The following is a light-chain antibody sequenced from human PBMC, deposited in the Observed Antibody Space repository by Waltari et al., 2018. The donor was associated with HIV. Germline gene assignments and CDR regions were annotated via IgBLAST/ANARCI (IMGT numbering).Light chain of an antibody. CDR2: SAS. CDR3: QVYNSANT. J-gene: IGKJ3*01. V-gene: IGKV1-27*01. CDR1: QGISSY. Sequence: DIQMTQSPSCLSASVGDRVTITCRTSQGISSYLAWYQQKPGKIPKLLIYSASTLQSGVPSRFSGSGSGTDFTLTISSLQPEDVATYFCQVYNSANTFGPGTKVDIK.